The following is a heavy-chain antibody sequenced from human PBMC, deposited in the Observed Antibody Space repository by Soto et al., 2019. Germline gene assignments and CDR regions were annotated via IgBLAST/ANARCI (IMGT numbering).Heavy chain of an antibody. CDR1: GFTFSTYP. CDR3: VKPPVITASYYYYDMDV. J-gene: IGHJ6*02. Sequence: EAQLLESGGGLVQPGGSLRLSCAASGFTFSTYPMSWVRQAPGKGLEWVSGISGSGICTYYTDSVKGRFTISRDNSKNTVFLQMNSLRDEDTAVYYCVKPPVITASYYYYDMDVWGQGTTVTVSS. D-gene: IGHD4-4*01. CDR2: ISGSGICT. V-gene: IGHV3-23*01.